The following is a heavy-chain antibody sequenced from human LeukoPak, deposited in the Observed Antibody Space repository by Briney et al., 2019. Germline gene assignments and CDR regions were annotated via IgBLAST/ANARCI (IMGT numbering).Heavy chain of an antibody. CDR2: IYHSGST. D-gene: IGHD5-18*01. CDR3: ARRVIGYSYGYYYYYYYMDV. Sequence: SETLSLTCTVSGYSISSGYYWGWIRQPPGKGLEWIGSIYHSGSTYYNPSLKSRVTISVDTSKNQFSLKLSSVTAADTAVYYCARRVIGYSYGYYYYYYYMDVWGKGTTVTVSS. CDR1: GYSISSGYY. V-gene: IGHV4-38-2*02. J-gene: IGHJ6*03.